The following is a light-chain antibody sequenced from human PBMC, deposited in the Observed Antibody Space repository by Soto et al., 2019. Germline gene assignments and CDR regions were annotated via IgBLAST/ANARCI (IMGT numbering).Light chain of an antibody. CDR2: DND. CDR1: SSNIGNNP. Sequence: QSVLTQPPSVSAAPGQTVTISCSGSSSNIGNNPVCWYQQLPGTAPKRLIFDNDRRSPGIPDRFSGSKSGTSATLGITGLQTGDEADYYCGAWDTGLSAVVFGGGTQLTVL. CDR3: GAWDTGLSAVV. J-gene: IGLJ2*01. V-gene: IGLV1-51*01.